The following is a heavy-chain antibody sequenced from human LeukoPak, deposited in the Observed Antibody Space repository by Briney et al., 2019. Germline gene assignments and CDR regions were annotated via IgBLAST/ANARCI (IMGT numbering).Heavy chain of an antibody. D-gene: IGHD6-13*01. Sequence: ASLTVSCTASGYTFTSYAMHWVPQAPGQRLEWMGWSNAGNGNTKYSQEFQGRVTITRDTSASTAYMELSRLRSEDTAVYYCARGGLPAGSLYYMDVWGKGTTVTVSS. J-gene: IGHJ6*03. CDR3: ARGGLPAGSLYYMDV. CDR2: SNAGNGNT. CDR1: GYTFTSYA. V-gene: IGHV1-3*02.